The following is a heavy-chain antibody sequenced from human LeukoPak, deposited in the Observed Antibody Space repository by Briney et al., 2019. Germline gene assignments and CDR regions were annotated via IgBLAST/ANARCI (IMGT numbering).Heavy chain of an antibody. J-gene: IGHJ4*02. CDR3: ARRVSGGPFDS. V-gene: IGHV4-39*01. D-gene: IGHD1-14*01. CDR1: GGSLSRSSYY. Sequence: PGETLSLTCTVSGGSLSRSSYYWGWIRQPPGKGREWIGSIYYSGSTYYHPSLKSRVTISVDTSKNQFSLRLSSVTAADTAVYYCARRVSGGPFDSWGQGTLVTVSS. CDR2: IYYSGST.